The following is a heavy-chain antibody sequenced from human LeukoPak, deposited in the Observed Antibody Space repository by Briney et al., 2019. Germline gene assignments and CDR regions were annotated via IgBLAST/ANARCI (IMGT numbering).Heavy chain of an antibody. V-gene: IGHV1-2*02. CDR1: GYTFTGYY. D-gene: IGHD1-7*01. Sequence: GASVKVSCKASGYTFTGYYMHWVRQAPGQGLEWMGWINPNSGVTNYAQKFRGRVTMTRDTSITTAYMELSRLTSDDTAVYYCARDEFESTNYHFDYWDQGTLVTVSS. CDR3: ARDEFESTNYHFDY. J-gene: IGHJ4*02. CDR2: INPNSGVT.